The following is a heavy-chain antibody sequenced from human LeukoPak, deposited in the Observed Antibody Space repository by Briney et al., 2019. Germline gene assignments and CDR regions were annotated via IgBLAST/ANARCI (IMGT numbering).Heavy chain of an antibody. CDR2: INPNSGGT. CDR1: GYTFTGYY. J-gene: IGHJ4*02. Sequence: ASVKVSCKASGYTFTGYYMHLVRQAPGQGLEWMGWINPNSGGTKYAQKFQGRVTMTRDTSISTAYMELSRLRSDDTAVYYCARLETVVRALDYWGQGTLVTVSS. V-gene: IGHV1-2*02. CDR3: ARLETVVRALDY. D-gene: IGHD3-10*01.